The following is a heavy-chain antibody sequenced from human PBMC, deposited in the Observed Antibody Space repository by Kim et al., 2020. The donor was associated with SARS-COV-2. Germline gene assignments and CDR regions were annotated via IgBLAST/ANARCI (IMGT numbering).Heavy chain of an antibody. CDR2: ISSNGGTT. V-gene: IGHV3-64D*09. Sequence: GGSLRLSCSASGFTFSSYAMHWVRQAPGKGLEYVSAISSNGGTTYYADSVKGRFTISRDNSKNTLYLQMSSLRAEDTAVYYCVKDLSTVTISYFDYWGQGTPVTVSS. J-gene: IGHJ4*02. D-gene: IGHD4-17*01. CDR1: GFTFSSYA. CDR3: VKDLSTVTISYFDY.